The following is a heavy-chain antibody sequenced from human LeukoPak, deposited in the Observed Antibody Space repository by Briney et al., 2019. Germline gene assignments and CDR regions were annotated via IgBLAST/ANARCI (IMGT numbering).Heavy chain of an antibody. D-gene: IGHD3-10*01. J-gene: IGHJ4*02. V-gene: IGHV3-21*01. Sequence: GGSLRLSCAASGFTFSSYSMNWVRKAPGKGLEWVSSISSSSSYIYYADSVKGRFTISRDNAKNSLYLQMNSLRADDTAVYYCARDRGGYYEIDYWGQGTLVTVSS. CDR1: GFTFSSYS. CDR3: ARDRGGYYEIDY. CDR2: ISSSSSYI.